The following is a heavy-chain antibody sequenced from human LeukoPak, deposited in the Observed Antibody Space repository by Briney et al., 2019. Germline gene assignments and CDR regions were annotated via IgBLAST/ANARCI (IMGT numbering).Heavy chain of an antibody. CDR1: GDSISSTSYF. J-gene: IGHJ4*02. Sequence: SETLSLTCAVSGDSISSTSYFWGWIRQPPGKGLEWIGSIYYSGSTYYNPSLKSRVTISVDTSKNQFSLKLSSVTAADTAVYYCARLGGYISSGYNGIFDYWGQGTLVTVSS. CDR2: IYYSGST. CDR3: ARLGGYISSGYNGIFDY. V-gene: IGHV4-39*01. D-gene: IGHD3-22*01.